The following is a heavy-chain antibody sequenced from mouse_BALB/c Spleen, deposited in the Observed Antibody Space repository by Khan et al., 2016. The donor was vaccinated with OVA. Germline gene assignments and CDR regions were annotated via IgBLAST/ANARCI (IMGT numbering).Heavy chain of an antibody. Sequence: VQLVETGGGLVRPENSLKLSCVTSGFTFSYYRMHWLRQFPGKRLEWIAVITVKSDNSGANYAESVKGRFTISRDDSKSIVYLQMNRLREEDTATYDCSRGGYYYGTPFDYWGQGTTLTVSS. CDR3: SRGGYYYGTPFDY. V-gene: IGHV13-2*02. D-gene: IGHD1-1*01. CDR1: GFTFSYYR. J-gene: IGHJ2*01. CDR2: ITVKSDNSGA.